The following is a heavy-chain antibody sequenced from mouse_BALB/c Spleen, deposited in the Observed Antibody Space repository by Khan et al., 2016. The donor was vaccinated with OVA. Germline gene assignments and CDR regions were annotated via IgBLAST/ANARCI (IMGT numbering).Heavy chain of an antibody. V-gene: IGHV3-2*02. CDR2: INYSGNT. D-gene: IGHD2-4*01. CDR1: GYSITSEYA. J-gene: IGHJ3*01. Sequence: EVQLVESGPGLVKPSQSLSLTCTVTGYSITSEYAWNWIQQFPGNKLEWMGYINYSGNTRFNPSLKSRTSITRDTSKNQFFLQLNSVTTEDTATYYCARKDYYDYDPFPYWGQGTLVTVSA. CDR3: ARKDYYDYDPFPY.